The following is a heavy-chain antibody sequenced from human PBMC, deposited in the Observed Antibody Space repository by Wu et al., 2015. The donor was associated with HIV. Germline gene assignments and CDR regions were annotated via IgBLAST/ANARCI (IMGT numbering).Heavy chain of an antibody. CDR2: FMPVFGTL. CDR3: ARVGYCISADCSRGALDV. Sequence: QVQLVQSGAEVKKPGSSVKFSCEASGVSLSTYAISWVRQAPGQGLEWMGVFMPVFGTLNYAQKFQDRVTITADASTNTAYMEVSGLRSEDTAIYFCARVGYCISADCSRGALDVWAKGQWSPSLQ. D-gene: IGHD2-2*03. V-gene: IGHV1-69*12. CDR1: GVSLSTYA. J-gene: IGHJ3*01.